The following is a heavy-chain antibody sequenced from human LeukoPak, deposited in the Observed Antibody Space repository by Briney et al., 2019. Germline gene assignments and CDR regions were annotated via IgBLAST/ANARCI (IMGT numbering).Heavy chain of an antibody. J-gene: IGHJ6*03. CDR1: GGSISSHC. CDR3: ARAIGLLQEAIYGDYYYYYMDV. CDR2: IYYSGST. D-gene: IGHD4-17*01. V-gene: IGHV4-59*11. Sequence: SETLSLTCTVSGGSISSHCWSWIRQPPGKGLEWIGYIYYSGSTNYNPSLKSRVTISVDTSKNQFSLKLSSVTAADTAVYYCARAIGLLQEAIYGDYYYYYMDVWGKGTTVTVSS.